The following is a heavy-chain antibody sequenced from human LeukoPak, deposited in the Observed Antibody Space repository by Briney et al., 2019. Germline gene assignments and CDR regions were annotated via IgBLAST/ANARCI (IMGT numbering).Heavy chain of an antibody. CDR2: IWYDGSNK. CDR3: ARRGLDWLLYLDY. J-gene: IGHJ4*02. Sequence: GRSLRLSCAASGFTFSSYGMHWVRQAPGKGLERVAVIWYDGSNKYYADSVKGRFTISRDNSKNTLYLQMNSLRAEDTAVYYCARRGLDWLLYLDYWGQGTLVTVSS. V-gene: IGHV3-33*01. CDR1: GFTFSSYG. D-gene: IGHD3/OR15-3a*01.